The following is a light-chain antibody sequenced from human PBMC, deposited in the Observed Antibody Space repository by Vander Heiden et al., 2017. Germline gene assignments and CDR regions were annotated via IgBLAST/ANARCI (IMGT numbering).Light chain of an antibody. CDR1: VSNIGSNE. Sequence: QSVLTQPPSAYWTSGPRVNNCCSGSVSNIGSNESYCYQQHPGTAPKLLIYWNNQRAAGGLSRCSSSKSGTYASLAISGRRSEDEADYYCASWYDSLSVLYVFGTGTKVTVL. J-gene: IGLJ1*01. CDR2: WNN. V-gene: IGLV1-47*01. CDR3: ASWYDSLSVLYV.